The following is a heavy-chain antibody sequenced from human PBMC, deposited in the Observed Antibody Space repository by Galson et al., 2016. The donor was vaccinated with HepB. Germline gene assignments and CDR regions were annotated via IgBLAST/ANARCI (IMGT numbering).Heavy chain of an antibody. CDR1: SGSFSGYY. CDR2: INHSGGT. D-gene: IGHD3-10*01. Sequence: ETLSLTCAVYSGSFSGYYWIWIRQPPGRGLEWIGEINHSGGTDYNPSLKSRVTISVDTFRNQFSLHLSYVTAADTAVYYCARGLFLRRSGRDGYYGMDVWGQGTTVTVSS. CDR3: ARGLFLRRSGRDGYYGMDV. J-gene: IGHJ6*02. V-gene: IGHV4-34*01.